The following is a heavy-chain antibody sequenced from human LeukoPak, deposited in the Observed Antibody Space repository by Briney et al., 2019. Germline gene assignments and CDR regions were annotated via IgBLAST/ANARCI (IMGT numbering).Heavy chain of an antibody. CDR1: GFTFSTYV. CDR3: ANDLARYSGNDLGY. Sequence: GGSLRLSCVASGFTFSTYVMSWVRQAPGKGLEWVSLISGNGADTFYADSVKGRFTISRDNSKNTLFPQMNSLRDEDTAVYYCANDLARYSGNDLGYWGQGTLVTVSA. V-gene: IGHV3-23*01. J-gene: IGHJ4*02. D-gene: IGHD5-12*01. CDR2: ISGNGADT.